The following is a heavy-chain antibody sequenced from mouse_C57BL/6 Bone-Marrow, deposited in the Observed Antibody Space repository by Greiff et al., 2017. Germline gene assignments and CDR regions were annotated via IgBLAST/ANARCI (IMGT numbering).Heavy chain of an antibody. CDR3: ALIKDAMDY. J-gene: IGHJ4*01. D-gene: IGHD2-4*01. CDR2: INPYNGGT. Sequence: VQLQQSGPVLVKPGASVKMSCKASGYTFTDYYMNWVKQSHGKSLEWIGVINPYNGGTSYNQKFKGKATLTVDKSSSTAYMELNSLTSEDSAVYYCALIKDAMDYWGQGTSVTVSS. V-gene: IGHV1-19*01. CDR1: GYTFTDYY.